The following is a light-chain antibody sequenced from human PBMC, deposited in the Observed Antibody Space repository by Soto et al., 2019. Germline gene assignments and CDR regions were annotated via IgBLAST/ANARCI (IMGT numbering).Light chain of an antibody. J-gene: IGKJ2*01. CDR1: QSVSTK. CDR2: GAS. CDR3: LQYNDWPYT. Sequence: EIVMTQSPVTLSVSPGERGTLSCRASQSVSTKLLWYQQRPGQAPRLLIYGASTRATGIPARFSGGGSGTEFSLPISSLQSEDLAVYYCLQYNDWPYTFGQGTRVEI. V-gene: IGKV3-15*01.